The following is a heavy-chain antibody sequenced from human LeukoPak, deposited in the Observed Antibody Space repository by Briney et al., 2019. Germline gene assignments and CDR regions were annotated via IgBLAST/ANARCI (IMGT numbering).Heavy chain of an antibody. CDR2: ISWNSGSI. D-gene: IGHD5-18*01. Sequence: PGRSLRLSCAASGFTFDDYAMHWVRQAPGKGLEWVSGISWNSGSIGYADSVKGRFTISRDNAKNSLYLQMNSLRAEDTALYYCAKDASLAMVYYFDYWGQGTLVTVSS. V-gene: IGHV3-9*01. CDR3: AKDASLAMVYYFDY. J-gene: IGHJ4*02. CDR1: GFTFDDYA.